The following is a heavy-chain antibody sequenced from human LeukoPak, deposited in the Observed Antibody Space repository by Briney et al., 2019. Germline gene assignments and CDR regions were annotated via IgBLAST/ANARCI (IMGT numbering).Heavy chain of an antibody. CDR1: GGSISSSSYY. V-gene: IGHV4-39*01. Sequence: SETLSLTCTVSGGSISSSSYYWGWIRQPPGKGLEWIGSIYYSWSTYYNPSLKSRVTISVDTSKNQFSLKLSSVTAADTAVYYCARHAPITIFGVVTVFGYWGQGTLVTVSS. D-gene: IGHD3-3*01. J-gene: IGHJ4*02. CDR2: IYYSWST. CDR3: ARHAPITIFGVVTVFGY.